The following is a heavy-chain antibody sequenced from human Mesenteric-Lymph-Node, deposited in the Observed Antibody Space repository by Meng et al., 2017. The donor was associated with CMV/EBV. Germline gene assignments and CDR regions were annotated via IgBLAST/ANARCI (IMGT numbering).Heavy chain of an antibody. Sequence: GESLKISCAASGFTVSSNFMSWVRQAPGKGLEWVSVIYSGGSTYYADSVKGRFTISRDNSKNTLYLQMNSLRAEDTAVYYCARDVVVVPGAPTNYYYYGMDVWGQGTTVTVSS. CDR3: ARDVVVVPGAPTNYYYYGMDV. CDR2: IYSGGST. J-gene: IGHJ6*02. V-gene: IGHV3-53*01. D-gene: IGHD2-2*01. CDR1: GFTVSSNF.